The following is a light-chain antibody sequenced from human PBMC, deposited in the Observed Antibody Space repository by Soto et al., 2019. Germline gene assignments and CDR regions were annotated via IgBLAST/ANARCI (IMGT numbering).Light chain of an antibody. CDR1: QSVSTY. V-gene: IGKV3-11*01. J-gene: IGKJ1*01. Sequence: EIVLTQSPATLSLSPGERATLSCRASQSVSTYLAWYQQKPGQAPRLLIYDVSKRATGIPARFSGSGSGTYFTLTIGSLEPEDFAVYYCQQRGNWPWTFGQGTKVEIK. CDR2: DVS. CDR3: QQRGNWPWT.